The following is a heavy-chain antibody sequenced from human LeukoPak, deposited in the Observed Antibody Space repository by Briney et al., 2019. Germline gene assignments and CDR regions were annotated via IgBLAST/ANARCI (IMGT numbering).Heavy chain of an antibody. CDR2: ISHDGTNK. J-gene: IGHJ4*02. D-gene: IGHD5-18*01. Sequence: PGGSLRLSCAGSGFTFTNAGIHWVRLAAGKGLEWVSFISHDGTNKYYSDSVDGRFTVSRLNSQNTVYLQMTDLRPDDTATSYCASEDVDTGDFWGQGTLVTVSS. CDR3: ASEDVDTGDF. CDR1: GFTFTNAG. V-gene: IGHV3-30*01.